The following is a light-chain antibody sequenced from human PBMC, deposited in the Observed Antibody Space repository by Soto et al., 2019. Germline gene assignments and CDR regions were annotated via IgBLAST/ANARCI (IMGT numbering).Light chain of an antibody. CDR2: DAS. CDR3: QQYGSSPIT. J-gene: IGKJ5*01. V-gene: IGKV3D-20*01. Sequence: TVLTQSPATLALSPGERATLSCGASQSVSSSYLAWYQQKPGLAPRLLIYDASSRATGIPDRFSGSGSGTDFTLTISRLEPEDFAVYYCQQYGSSPITFGQGTRLEIK. CDR1: QSVSSSY.